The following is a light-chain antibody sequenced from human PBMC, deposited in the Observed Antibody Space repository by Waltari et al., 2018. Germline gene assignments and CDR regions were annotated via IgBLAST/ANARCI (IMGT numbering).Light chain of an antibody. J-gene: IGLJ2*01. V-gene: IGLV3-21*02. CDR3: QVWDSSSDHVV. CDR2: DDN. CDR1: NIGRNS. Sequence: YVLTQLPSVSVALAQTARITCWGRNIGRNSVTWYQQKPGQAPVLVVYDDNDRPSGIPERFSGSNSGNTPTLTISRVEVGDEADYYCQVWDSSSDHVVFGGGTKLTVL.